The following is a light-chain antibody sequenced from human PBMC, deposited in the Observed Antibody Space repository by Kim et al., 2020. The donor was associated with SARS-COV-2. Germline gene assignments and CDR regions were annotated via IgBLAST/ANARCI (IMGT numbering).Light chain of an antibody. CDR1: NLGDKY. V-gene: IGLV3-1*01. CDR3: QAWDSSHVL. Sequence: VSQGPTATLACSGDNLGDKYVCWYQQRPGQSPVLVIYQDSKRPSGIPERFFGSNSGNTATLTISGTQAIDEADYYCQAWDSSHVLFGGGTQLTVL. J-gene: IGLJ2*01. CDR2: QDS.